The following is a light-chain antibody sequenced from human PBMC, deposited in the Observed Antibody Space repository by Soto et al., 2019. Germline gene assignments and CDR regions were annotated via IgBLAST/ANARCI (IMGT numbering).Light chain of an antibody. CDR1: QSVSGD. J-gene: IGKJ5*01. CDR2: DAS. Sequence: EVVMTQSPATLSVSPGERATLSCRASQSVSGDLAWYHHKPGQAPRPLIYDASTRALDTPARFAGSGSGTEFTLTISSLQSEDFAGYFCQQYNNWPITSGQGTRLE. V-gene: IGKV3-15*01. CDR3: QQYNNWPIT.